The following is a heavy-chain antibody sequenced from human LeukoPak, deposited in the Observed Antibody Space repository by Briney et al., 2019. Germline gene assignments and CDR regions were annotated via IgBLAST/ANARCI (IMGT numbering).Heavy chain of an antibody. V-gene: IGHV4-39*01. Sequence: PSETLSLTCTVSGGSISSSSYYWGWIRQPPGKGLEWIGSIYYSGSINNNPSLKSRVTISVDTSKNQFSLKLNSVTAADTAVYYCARRRTMFGYFAREFDYWGQGTLVTVSS. CDR2: IYYSGSI. J-gene: IGHJ4*02. CDR3: ARRRTMFGYFAREFDY. D-gene: IGHD3-10*02. CDR1: GGSISSSSYY.